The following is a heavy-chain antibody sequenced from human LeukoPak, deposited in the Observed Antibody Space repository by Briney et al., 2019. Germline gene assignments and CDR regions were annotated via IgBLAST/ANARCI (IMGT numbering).Heavy chain of an antibody. CDR3: ARHEIGGDRSSWYSS. D-gene: IGHD6-13*01. CDR2: IYPGDSQT. J-gene: IGHJ1*01. Sequence: GESLKISCKGSGYIFSNYWITWVRQMPGKGLEWMGIIYPGDSQTRYSPSFQGQVTISADRSIRTAYLHWSSLKASDTAMYYCARHEIGGDRSSWYSSWGQGTLVTVSS. CDR1: GYIFSNYW. V-gene: IGHV5-51*01.